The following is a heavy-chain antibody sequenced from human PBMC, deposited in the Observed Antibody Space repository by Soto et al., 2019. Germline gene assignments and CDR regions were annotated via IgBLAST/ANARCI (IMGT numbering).Heavy chain of an antibody. CDR3: ARDQMAGYYDFWSGPEKPRTKYYYYGMDV. J-gene: IGHJ6*02. Sequence: HPGGSLRLSCAASGFTFSSYGMHWVRQAPGKGLEWVAVIWYDGSNKYYADSVKGRFTISRDNSKNTLYLQMNSLRAEDTAVYYCARDQMAGYYDFWSGPEKPRTKYYYYGMDVWGQGTTVTVSS. D-gene: IGHD3-3*01. CDR1: GFTFSSYG. CDR2: IWYDGSNK. V-gene: IGHV3-33*01.